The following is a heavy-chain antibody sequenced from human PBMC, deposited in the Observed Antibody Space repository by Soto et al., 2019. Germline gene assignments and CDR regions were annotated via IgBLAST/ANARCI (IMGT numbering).Heavy chain of an antibody. CDR3: ARYGYYDSSGYFDY. D-gene: IGHD3-22*01. V-gene: IGHV4-30-4*01. Sequence: ASETLSLTCTVSGGSISSGDYYWSWIRQPPGKGLEWIGYIYYSGSTYYNPSLKSRVTISVDTSKNQFSLKLSSVTAADTAVYYCARYGYYDSSGYFDYWGQGTLVTVS. CDR2: IYYSGST. J-gene: IGHJ4*02. CDR1: GGSISSGDYY.